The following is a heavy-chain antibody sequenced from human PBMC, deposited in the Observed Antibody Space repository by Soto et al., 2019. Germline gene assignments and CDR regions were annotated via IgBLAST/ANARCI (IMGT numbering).Heavy chain of an antibody. CDR3: ATVPAYYYAMDV. CDR1: ALTSTSYA. D-gene: IGHD6-6*01. CDR2: ISGGSGST. V-gene: IGHV3-23*01. Sequence: GGSLSLSCAASALTSTSYAISWVRQAPGKGLECVSTISGGSGSTYYADSVKGRFNISRDNSKIALYLHMTSLTAEDTAVYYCATVPAYYYAMDVWGQGTPVTVSS. J-gene: IGHJ6*02.